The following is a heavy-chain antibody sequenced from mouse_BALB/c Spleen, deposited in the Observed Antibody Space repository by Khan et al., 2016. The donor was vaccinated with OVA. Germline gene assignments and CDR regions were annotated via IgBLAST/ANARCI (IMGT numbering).Heavy chain of an antibody. CDR2: IWSGGST. Sequence: VELVESGPGLVQPSQSLSITCTVSGFSLTTYGVHWVRQSPGKGLEWLGVIWSGGSTDYNAAFISRLSISKDSSKSQVFFKMNSLQVNDTAIYFWARKYDYDEGLDYWGQGTLVTVSA. V-gene: IGHV2-2*02. CDR1: GFSLTTYG. CDR3: ARKYDYDEGLDY. D-gene: IGHD2-4*01. J-gene: IGHJ3*01.